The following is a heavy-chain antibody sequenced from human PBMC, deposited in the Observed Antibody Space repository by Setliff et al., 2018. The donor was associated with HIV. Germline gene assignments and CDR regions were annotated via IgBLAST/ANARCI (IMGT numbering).Heavy chain of an antibody. CDR1: GYTFTDYY. CDR2: INPNSSDT. J-gene: IGHJ4*02. D-gene: IGHD2-2*01. Sequence: ASVKVSCKASGYTFTDYYIHWVRQAPGQGLEWMGWINPNSSDTNYAQKFQGRVTMTRDTSISTAYMELSSLRSEDTAVYYCARGYCSSTSCYGIYYFDNWGQGTPVTVSS. CDR3: ARGYCSSTSCYGIYYFDN. V-gene: IGHV1-2*02.